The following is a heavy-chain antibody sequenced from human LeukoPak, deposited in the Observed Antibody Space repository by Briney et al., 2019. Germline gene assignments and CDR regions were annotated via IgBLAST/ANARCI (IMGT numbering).Heavy chain of an antibody. CDR2: ISPDTGDT. CDR3: ARLRGGIYSSRDAFDI. J-gene: IGHJ3*02. D-gene: IGHD6-19*01. Sequence: ASVKVSCRAYGYTLTTNGISWVRQAPGQGLEWMAWISPDTGDTKYAQEFQGRLTVTTDTSTSTAYMELRSLRSDDTAVYYCARLRGGIYSSRDAFDIWGQGTMVTVSS. V-gene: IGHV1-18*04. CDR1: GYTLTTNG.